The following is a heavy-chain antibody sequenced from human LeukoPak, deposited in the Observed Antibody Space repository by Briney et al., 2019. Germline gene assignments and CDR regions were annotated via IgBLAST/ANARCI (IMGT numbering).Heavy chain of an antibody. CDR1: GGTFSSYA. D-gene: IGHD2-2*01. J-gene: IGHJ5*02. CDR2: IIPIFGTA. V-gene: IGHV1-69*05. CDR3: ARDRCSSTSCGFDP. Sequence: ASVKVSCKASGGTFSSYAISWVRQAPGQGLEWMGGIIPIFGTANYAQKFQGRVTITTDESTSTAYMELSSLRSEDTAVYYCARDRCSSTSCGFDPWGQGTLVTVSS.